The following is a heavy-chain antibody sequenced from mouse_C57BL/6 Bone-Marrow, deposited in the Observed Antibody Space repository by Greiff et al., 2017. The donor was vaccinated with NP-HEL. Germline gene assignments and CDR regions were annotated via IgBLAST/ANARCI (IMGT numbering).Heavy chain of an antibody. CDR3: ARRYYGSRPDY. D-gene: IGHD1-1*01. V-gene: IGHV1-22*01. CDR1: GYTFTDYN. CDR2: INPNNGGT. J-gene: IGHJ2*01. Sequence: DVKLQESGPELVKPGASVKMSCKASGYTFTDYNMHWVKQSHGKSLEWIGYINPNNGGTSYNQKFKGKATLTVNKSSSTAYMELRSLTSEDYAVYYCARRYYGSRPDYWGQGTTLTVAS.